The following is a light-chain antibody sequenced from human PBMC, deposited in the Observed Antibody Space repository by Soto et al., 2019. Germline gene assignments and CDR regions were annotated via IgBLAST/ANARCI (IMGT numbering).Light chain of an antibody. CDR2: DAS. J-gene: IGKJ5*01. CDR1: QSVSSY. V-gene: IGKV3-11*01. Sequence: EIVLTQSPVTLSLSPGERATLSCRASQSVSSYLAWYQQKPGQAPRLLIYDASNRATGIPARFSGSGSGTDFTLTINSLEPEDFAIYYCQQRANWQVSFGQGTRLEIE. CDR3: QQRANWQVS.